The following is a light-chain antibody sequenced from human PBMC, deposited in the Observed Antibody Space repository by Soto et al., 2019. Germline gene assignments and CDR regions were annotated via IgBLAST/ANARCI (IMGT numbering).Light chain of an antibody. J-gene: IGLJ1*01. CDR3: CSFTVSATYV. CDR2: DVT. V-gene: IGLV2-14*03. CDR1: SSDIGGYNH. Sequence: QSALTQPASVSGSPGQSITISCTGTSSDIGGYNHVSWYQQHPGKAPKVMIYDVTNRPSGISNRFSGPKSGNTASLTISGLQAEDEADYYCCSFTVSATYVFGTGTKVTVL.